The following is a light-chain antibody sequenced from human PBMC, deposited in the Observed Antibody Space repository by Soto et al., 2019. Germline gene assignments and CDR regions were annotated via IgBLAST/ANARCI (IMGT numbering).Light chain of an antibody. V-gene: IGLV2-8*01. J-gene: IGLJ2*01. Sequence: QSVLTQPPSASGSPGQSVTISCTGTSSDVGGYNYVSWYQQHPGKVPKLIIYEVSKRPSGVPDRFSGSKSGNTASLTVSGLQAEDEADYYCSSYAGRNNVVFGGGTKLTVL. CDR2: EVS. CDR1: SSDVGGYNY. CDR3: SSYAGRNNVV.